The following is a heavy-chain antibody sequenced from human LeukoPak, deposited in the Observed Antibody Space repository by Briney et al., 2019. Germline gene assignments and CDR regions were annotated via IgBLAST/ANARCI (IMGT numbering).Heavy chain of an antibody. CDR2: INPNGGST. Sequence: APVKVSCKTSGYTFTNYYIHWVRQAPGQGLEWVGIINPNGGSTTYAQRFQGRVIMTRDTSTSTVYMELNSLISEDTAVYYCASDYGGDWYFDLWGRGTLVTVSS. CDR3: ASDYGGDWYFDL. V-gene: IGHV1-46*01. D-gene: IGHD4-23*01. CDR1: GYTFTNYY. J-gene: IGHJ2*01.